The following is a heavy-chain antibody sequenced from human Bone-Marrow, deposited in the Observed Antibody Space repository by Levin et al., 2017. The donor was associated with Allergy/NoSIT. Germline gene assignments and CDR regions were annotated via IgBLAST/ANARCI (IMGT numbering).Heavy chain of an antibody. J-gene: IGHJ6*02. CDR1: GFTFNDYW. CDR3: AVLPGGYYYYYGMTV. Sequence: GGSLRLSCVASGFTFNDYWMSWVRQTPGKGLEWLASIKQDGNEKQYVDSVKGRFTISRDNAKNSLFVQMNNLRAEDTAVYYCAVLPGGYYYYYGMTVWGQGTTVTVSS. D-gene: IGHD1-26*01. V-gene: IGHV3-7*01. CDR2: IKQDGNEK.